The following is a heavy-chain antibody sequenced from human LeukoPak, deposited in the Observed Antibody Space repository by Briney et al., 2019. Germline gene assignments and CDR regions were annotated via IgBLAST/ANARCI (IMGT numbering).Heavy chain of an antibody. CDR1: GGTFSSYA. D-gene: IGHD3-16*01. Sequence: ASVKVSCKASGGTFSSYAISWVRQAPGQGLEWMGWISAYNGNTNYAQKLQGRVTMTTDTSTSTAYMELRSLRSEDTAVYYCASYDPLSNWFDPWGQGTLVTVSS. J-gene: IGHJ5*02. CDR3: ASYDPLSNWFDP. V-gene: IGHV1-18*01. CDR2: ISAYNGNT.